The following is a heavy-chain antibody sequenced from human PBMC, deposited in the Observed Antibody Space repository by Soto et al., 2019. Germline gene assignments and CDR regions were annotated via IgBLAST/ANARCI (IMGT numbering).Heavy chain of an antibody. CDR3: ARDQSCHDLLLYFDH. CDR2: IYPGGTNI. D-gene: IGHD1-1*01. V-gene: IGHV1-46*03. Sequence: QVQLVQSGPEVKKPGASVKLSCKAIGYSFTSHYMHWVRQAPGQGLEWMGTIYPGGTNIAYAQTFQGRVTMTKDTSTTTVYMELHSLTSEDTAVYYCARDQSCHDLLLYFDHWGQGTLVTVSS. CDR1: GYSFTSHY. J-gene: IGHJ4*02.